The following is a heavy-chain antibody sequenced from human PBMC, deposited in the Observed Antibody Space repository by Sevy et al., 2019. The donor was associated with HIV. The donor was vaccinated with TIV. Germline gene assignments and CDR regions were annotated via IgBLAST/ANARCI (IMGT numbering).Heavy chain of an antibody. CDR2: ISSNGVST. Sequence: GGSLRLSCAASGFRFGCYAMSWVRQAPGKGLEWVSAISSNGVSTYYTDSVKGRFTICRDNFKNTLYLQMNSLRAEDTAVYFCAKDVPSEDLSAYWPGYFDYWGQGSLVTVSS. CDR1: GFRFGCYA. CDR3: AKDVPSEDLSAYWPGYFDY. V-gene: IGHV3-23*01. D-gene: IGHD3-9*01. J-gene: IGHJ4*02.